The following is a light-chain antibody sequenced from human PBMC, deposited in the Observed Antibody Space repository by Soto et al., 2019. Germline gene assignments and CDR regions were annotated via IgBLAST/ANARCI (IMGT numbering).Light chain of an antibody. Sequence: QSALTQPRSVSGSPGQSVTISCTGTSSDVGGYNYVSWYQQHPGKAPKLMIYDVTKRPSGVPVRFSGCKSGNTASLTISGLQDEDEADYYCCSYAGSYVFGTGTKLTVL. V-gene: IGLV2-11*01. CDR2: DVT. J-gene: IGLJ1*01. CDR3: CSYAGSYV. CDR1: SSDVGGYNY.